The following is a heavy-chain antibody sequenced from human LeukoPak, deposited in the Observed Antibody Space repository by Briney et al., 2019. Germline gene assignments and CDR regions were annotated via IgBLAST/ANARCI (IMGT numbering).Heavy chain of an antibody. D-gene: IGHD2-2*01. V-gene: IGHV3-7*01. CDR3: ARDKHCSSTSCSFDY. Sequence: GGSLRLSCAASGFTFSSYWMSWVRQAPGKGLEWVANIKQDGSEKYYVDSVKGRFTISRDNAKNSLYLQMNSLRAEDTAVYYCARDKHCSSTSCSFDYWGQGTLVTVSS. CDR1: GFTFSSYW. CDR2: IKQDGSEK. J-gene: IGHJ4*02.